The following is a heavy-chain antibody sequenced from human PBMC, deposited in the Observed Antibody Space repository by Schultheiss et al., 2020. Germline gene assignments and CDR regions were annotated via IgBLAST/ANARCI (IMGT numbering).Heavy chain of an antibody. CDR1: GFTFSDHY. D-gene: IGHD2-15*01. CDR3: ARVGYYFPSSDKYYLLES. J-gene: IGHJ4*02. V-gene: IGHV3-72*01. Sequence: GGSLRLSCAASGFTFSDHYMDWVRQAPGKGLEWVGRTRNKAKSYTTEYAASVKGRFTISRDDSKNSLYLQMNSLTTEDTAVYYCARVGYYFPSSDKYYLLESWGQGTLVTVSS. CDR2: TRNKAKSYTT.